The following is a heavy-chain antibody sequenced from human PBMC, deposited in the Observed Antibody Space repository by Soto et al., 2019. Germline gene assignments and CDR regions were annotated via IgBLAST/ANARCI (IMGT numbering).Heavy chain of an antibody. CDR2: TYHSGST. J-gene: IGHJ5*02. CDR3: ARENYYDSSGYYSGSFDP. Sequence: PSETLSLTCAVSGGSISSGGYSWSWIRKPPWKGLEWIGYTYHSGSTYYNPSLKSRVTISVDRSKNQFSLKLSSVTDADTAVYYCARENYYDSSGYYSGSFDPWGQGTLVTVSS. CDR1: GGSISSGGYS. D-gene: IGHD3-22*01. V-gene: IGHV4-30-2*01.